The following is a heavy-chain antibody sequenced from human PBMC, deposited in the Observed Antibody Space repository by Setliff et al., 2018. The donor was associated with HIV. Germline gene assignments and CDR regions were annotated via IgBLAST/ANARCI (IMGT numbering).Heavy chain of an antibody. CDR1: GYTFSDYY. Sequence: ASVKVSCKTSGYTFSDYYMHWVRQAPGQGLEWMGWINPKSGDTKYAQKFQGRVTMTRDTSISTVYMELSRLRSDDTAVYYCARVSSFNKIIREAFDIWGQGTLVTVSS. CDR2: INPKSGDT. V-gene: IGHV1-2*02. D-gene: IGHD3-10*01. J-gene: IGHJ4*02. CDR3: ARVSSFNKIIREAFDI.